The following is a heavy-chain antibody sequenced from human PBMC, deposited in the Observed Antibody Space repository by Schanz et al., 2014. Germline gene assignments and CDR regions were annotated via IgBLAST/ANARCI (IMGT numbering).Heavy chain of an antibody. CDR1: GFAVDNYY. V-gene: IGHV3-66*02. Sequence: EVQLVASGGGLVQPGGSLRLSCAASGFAVDNYYRSCVRQAPGRGLEWVSIIFTDGRTYYADSVKGRFTISRDSSKNTLFLQMNSLRTEDTAVYYCARLDPYCRSGTCSRAFDFWGQGTLVTVSS. CDR2: IFTDGRT. D-gene: IGHD2-15*01. CDR3: ARLDPYCRSGTCSRAFDF. J-gene: IGHJ4*02.